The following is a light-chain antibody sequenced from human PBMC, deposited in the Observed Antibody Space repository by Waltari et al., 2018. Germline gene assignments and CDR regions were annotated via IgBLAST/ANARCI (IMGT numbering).Light chain of an antibody. J-gene: IGLJ3*02. CDR3: AAWDDSLNVWV. CDR1: SPTIGPNH. CDR2: ANT. V-gene: IGLV1-44*01. Sequence: QSMLTQPPSASGTPGQKVTASCSGASPTIGPNHVTWYRQFPGTAPKLLIYANTQRPSGVPDRLSGSKSGASASLDIGGLESGDEAQYFCAAWDDSLNVWVFGGGTKVTVL.